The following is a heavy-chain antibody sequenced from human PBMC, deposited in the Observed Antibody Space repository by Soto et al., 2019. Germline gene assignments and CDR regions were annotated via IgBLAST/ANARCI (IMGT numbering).Heavy chain of an antibody. CDR1: GVTFNHYA. CDR2: IIGSTSGT. D-gene: IGHD2-15*01. J-gene: IGHJ4*02. V-gene: IGHV3-23*01. CDR3: AKYITPYINCFDS. Sequence: VSLRLSCAASGVTFNHYAMGWVRQTPVKGLECVSGIIGSTSGTFYSDSVKGRFTISRDNSNKILYLQMNRLSAEDLDVYYCAKYITPYINCFDSWCQGTLVTVSS.